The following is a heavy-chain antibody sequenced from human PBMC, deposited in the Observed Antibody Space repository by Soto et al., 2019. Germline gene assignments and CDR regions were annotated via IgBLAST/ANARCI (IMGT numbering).Heavy chain of an antibody. Sequence: GGSLRLSCAASGFTFSSYAMSWVRQAPGKGLEWVSAISGSGGSTYYADSVKGRFTISRDNSKNTLYLQMNSLRAEDTAVYYRAKDGCSSTSCYDYWGQGTLVTVSS. CDR1: GFTFSSYA. V-gene: IGHV3-23*01. CDR2: ISGSGGST. D-gene: IGHD2-2*01. J-gene: IGHJ4*02. CDR3: AKDGCSSTSCYDY.